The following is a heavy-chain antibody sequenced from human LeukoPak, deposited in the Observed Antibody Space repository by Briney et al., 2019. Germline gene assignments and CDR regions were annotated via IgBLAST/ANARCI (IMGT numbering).Heavy chain of an antibody. Sequence: KASETLSLTCAVSGGSISSYYWSWIRQPPGRGLEWIGRIYTSGSTNYNPSLKSRVTMSVDTSKNQFSLKLSSVTAADTAVYYCARALSGSYSYSDAFDIWGQGTMVTVST. CDR1: GGSISSYY. D-gene: IGHD1-26*01. V-gene: IGHV4-4*07. CDR2: IYTSGST. CDR3: ARALSGSYSYSDAFDI. J-gene: IGHJ3*02.